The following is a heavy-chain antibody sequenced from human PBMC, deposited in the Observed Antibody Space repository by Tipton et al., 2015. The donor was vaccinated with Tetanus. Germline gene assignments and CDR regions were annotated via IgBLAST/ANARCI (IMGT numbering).Heavy chain of an antibody. D-gene: IGHD1-26*01. Sequence: SLRLSCATSGLFSKNAWMNWVRQAPGKGLEWVGRIKNKADGGTTDYSARVKDRFSISRDDSKDTLFLQMNSLKTEDTAVYYCTTSGIVGSGYQVDYWGRGTLVVVSS. V-gene: IGHV3-15*07. CDR2: IKNKADGGTT. CDR1: GLFSKNAW. J-gene: IGHJ4*02. CDR3: TTSGIVGSGYQVDY.